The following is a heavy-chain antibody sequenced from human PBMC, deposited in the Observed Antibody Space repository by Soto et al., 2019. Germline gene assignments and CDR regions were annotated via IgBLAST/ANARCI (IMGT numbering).Heavy chain of an antibody. CDR2: ITRGGST. V-gene: IGHV4-34*01. D-gene: IGHD3-3*01. J-gene: IGHJ6*02. Sequence: SETLSLTCAVCGGSFSGYYWCWIRQPPGKGLEWVGVITRGGSTNYNQSLKSRVTISVDTSKNQFSLKLSSVTAADTAVYYCAIPYYDFWSGFYYYGMDVWGQGTTVTVS. CDR1: GGSFSGYY. CDR3: AIPYYDFWSGFYYYGMDV.